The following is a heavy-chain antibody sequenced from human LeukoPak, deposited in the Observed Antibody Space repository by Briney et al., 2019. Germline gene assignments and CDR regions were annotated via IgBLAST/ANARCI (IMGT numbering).Heavy chain of an antibody. CDR2: IYYSGST. J-gene: IGHJ4*02. CDR1: GGSIGSYY. V-gene: IGHV4-59*01. CDR3: ARTGPRELLFDY. D-gene: IGHD2-15*01. Sequence: SETLSLTCTVSGGSIGSYYWSWIRQPPGKGLEWIGYIYYSGSTNYNPSLKSRVTISVDTSKNQFSLKLSSVTAADTAVYYCARTGPRELLFDYWGQGTLVTVSS.